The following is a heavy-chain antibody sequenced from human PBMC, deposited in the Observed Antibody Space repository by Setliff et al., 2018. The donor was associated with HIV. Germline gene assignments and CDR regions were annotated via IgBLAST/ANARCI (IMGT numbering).Heavy chain of an antibody. D-gene: IGHD2-15*01. Sequence: GGSLRLSCATSGFTFGDFTMSWVRQAPGKGLEWVSRINSDGSGTSYADSVKGRFTISRDNAKNSLYLQMNSLKIEDTAVYYCTTDSAASSLDWGQGTLVTVSS. J-gene: IGHJ1*01. CDR3: TTDSAASSLD. V-gene: IGHV3-74*01. CDR1: GFTFGDFT. CDR2: INSDGSGT.